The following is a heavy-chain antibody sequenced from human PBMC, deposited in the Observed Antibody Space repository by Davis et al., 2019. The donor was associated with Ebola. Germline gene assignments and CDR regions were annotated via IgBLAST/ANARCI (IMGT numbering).Heavy chain of an antibody. Sequence: MPSETLSLTCTVSGGSISSSSYSWSWIRQPPGKGLEWIGYIYHSGSTYYNPSLKSRVTISVDRSKNQFSLKLSSVTAADTAVYYCARGWELLRPFDYWGQGTLVTVSS. CDR3: ARGWELLRPFDY. J-gene: IGHJ4*02. V-gene: IGHV4-30-2*01. CDR1: GGSISSSSYS. D-gene: IGHD1-26*01. CDR2: IYHSGST.